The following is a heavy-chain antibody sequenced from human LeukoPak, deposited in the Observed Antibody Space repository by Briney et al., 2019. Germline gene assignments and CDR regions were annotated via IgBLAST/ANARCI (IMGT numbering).Heavy chain of an antibody. V-gene: IGHV1-2*02. CDR2: INPNSGST. CDR1: GYTFTGYY. Sequence: ASVKVSCKASGYTFTGYYMHWVRQAPGQGLEWMGWINPNSGSTNYAQKFQGRVTMTRDTSISTAYMELSRLRSDDTAVYYCARDSRLRPAVYWGQGTLVTVSS. D-gene: IGHD2-2*01. CDR3: ARDSRLRPAVY. J-gene: IGHJ4*02.